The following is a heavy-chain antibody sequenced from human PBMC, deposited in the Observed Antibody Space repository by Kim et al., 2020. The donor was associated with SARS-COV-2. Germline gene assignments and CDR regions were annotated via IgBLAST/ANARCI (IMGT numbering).Heavy chain of an antibody. V-gene: IGHV1-18*01. CDR2: ISAYNGNT. CDR3: AREVNTMVRGVIITWEDY. D-gene: IGHD3-10*01. J-gene: IGHJ4*02. Sequence: ASVKVSCKASGYTFTSYGISWVRQAPGQGLEWMGWISAYNGNTNYAQKLQGRVTMTTDTSTSTAYMELRSLRSDDTAVYYCAREVNTMVRGVIITWEDYWGQGTLVTVSS. CDR1: GYTFTSYG.